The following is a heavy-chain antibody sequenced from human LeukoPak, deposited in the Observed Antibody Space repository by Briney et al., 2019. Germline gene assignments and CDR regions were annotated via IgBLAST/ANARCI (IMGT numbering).Heavy chain of an antibody. Sequence: SETLSLTCTVSGGSMRTYHWSWIRQPAGKGLEWIGRIHISGSTIYNPSLESRLSMSVDTSKNQFSLKVNSVTAADTAVYYCARGNIAARQLDYWGQGTLVTVSS. J-gene: IGHJ4*02. V-gene: IGHV4-4*07. D-gene: IGHD6-6*01. CDR3: ARGNIAARQLDY. CDR2: IHISGST. CDR1: GGSMRTYH.